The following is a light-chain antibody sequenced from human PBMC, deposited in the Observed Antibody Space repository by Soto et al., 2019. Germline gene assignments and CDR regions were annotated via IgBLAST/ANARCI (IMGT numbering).Light chain of an antibody. CDR3: QQSYNSPLT. CDR2: AAS. CDR1: QSSSSY. Sequence: DIQMTQSPYSLSASVGDRVTITCRASQSSSSYLNSYQQKPGKAPKLLIYAASSLQSGVPLRFSGSGSGTDFTLTISSLQPEDFATYYCQQSYNSPLTFGGATKVEIK. V-gene: IGKV1-39*01. J-gene: IGKJ4*01.